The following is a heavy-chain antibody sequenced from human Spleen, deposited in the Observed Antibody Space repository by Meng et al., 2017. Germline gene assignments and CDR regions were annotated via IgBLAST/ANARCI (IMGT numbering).Heavy chain of an antibody. CDR1: RDSVSANTAS. J-gene: IGHJ3*01. CDR3: ARDQGTFNV. CDR2: TYFRSKWYN. Sequence: VQLQQSGPGVVKPSQTLSLTCAISRDSVSANTASWNWIRQSPSRGLEWLGRTYFRSKWYNDYATSLKGRLTINPDTSKNQFSLQVKSVTPEDTAVYYCARDQGTFNVWGQGTMVTVSS. V-gene: IGHV6-1*01.